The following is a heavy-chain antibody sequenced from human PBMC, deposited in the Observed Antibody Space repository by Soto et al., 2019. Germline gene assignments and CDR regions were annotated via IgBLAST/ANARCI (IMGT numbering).Heavy chain of an antibody. D-gene: IGHD1-26*01. J-gene: IGHJ4*02. CDR2: VSAYNRNT. CDR3: AREGQWESLPY. Sequence: QVQLVQSEAEVKKPGASVKVSCEAYGYTFRNYGITWVRQAPGQGLEWMGWVSAYNRNTNYAQKFQERVTMTTDTSTSTAYMELRSLRSDDTAIYFCAREGQWESLPYWGQGTLVTVSS. CDR1: GYTFRNYG. V-gene: IGHV1-18*01.